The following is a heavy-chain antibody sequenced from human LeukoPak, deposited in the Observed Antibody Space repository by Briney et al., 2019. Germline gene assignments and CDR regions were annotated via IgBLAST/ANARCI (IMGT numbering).Heavy chain of an antibody. CDR3: ASARETYYYDSRRLGAFDI. D-gene: IGHD3-22*01. V-gene: IGHV1-69*13. CDR2: IIPIFGTA. CDR1: GGTFSSYA. Sequence: ASVKVSCKASGGTFSSYAISWVRQAPGQGLEWMGGIIPIFGTANYAQKFQGRVTITADESTSTAYMELNSLRSEDTAVYYCASARETYYYDSRRLGAFDIWGQGTMVTVSS. J-gene: IGHJ3*02.